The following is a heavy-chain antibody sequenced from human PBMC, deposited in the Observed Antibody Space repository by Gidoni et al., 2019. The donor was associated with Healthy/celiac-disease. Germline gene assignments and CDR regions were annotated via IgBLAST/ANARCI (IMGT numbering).Heavy chain of an antibody. CDR2: ISGSGGST. CDR3: AKGGRRDGYNWNY. V-gene: IGHV3-23*01. J-gene: IGHJ4*02. CDR1: GFTFSSYA. Sequence: EVQLLESGGGLVQPGGSLRLSCAASGFTFSSYAMSWVRQAPGKGLEWVSAISGSGGSTYYADSVKGRFTISRDNSKNTLYLQMNSLRAEDTSVYYCAKGGRRDGYNWNYWGQGTLVTVSS. D-gene: IGHD5-12*01.